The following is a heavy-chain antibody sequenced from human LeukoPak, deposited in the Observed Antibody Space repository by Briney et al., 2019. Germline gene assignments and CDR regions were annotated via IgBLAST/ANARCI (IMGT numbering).Heavy chain of an antibody. J-gene: IGHJ4*02. CDR3: ARDPVFLEWLLLFDY. CDR2: IIPIFGTA. D-gene: IGHD3-3*01. CDR1: GYTFTSYD. V-gene: IGHV1-69*13. Sequence: SVKVSCKASGYTFTSYDINWVRQAPGQGLEWMGGIIPIFGTANYAQKFQGRVTITADESTSTAYMELSSLRSEDTAVYYCARDPVFLEWLLLFDYWGQGTLVTVSS.